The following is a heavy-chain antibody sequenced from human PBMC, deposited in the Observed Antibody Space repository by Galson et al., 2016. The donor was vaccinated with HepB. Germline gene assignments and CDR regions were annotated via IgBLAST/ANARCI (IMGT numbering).Heavy chain of an antibody. CDR2: ISTSGGST. Sequence: SLRLSCAASGFAFSAYGMTWVRQAPRKGLEWVAAISTSGGSTDYADSVRGRFTISRDNSKNTLYLQMNSLRAEDTAVYYCAKDLADYYDSTGYYTGLYYWGQGTLVTVSS. CDR3: AKDLADYYDSTGYYTGLYY. J-gene: IGHJ4*02. D-gene: IGHD3-22*01. V-gene: IGHV3-23*01. CDR1: GFAFSAYG.